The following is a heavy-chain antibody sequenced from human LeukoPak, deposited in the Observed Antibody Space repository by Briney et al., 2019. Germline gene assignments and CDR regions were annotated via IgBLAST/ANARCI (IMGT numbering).Heavy chain of an antibody. Sequence: GGSLRLSCAASGFTFSSYEMNWVRQAPGKGLEWVSYISLSGSGMYYADSVKGRFTISRDNAKNSLYLQMNSLRAEDTAVYYCAELGITMIGGVWGKGTTVTISS. J-gene: IGHJ6*04. D-gene: IGHD3-10*02. V-gene: IGHV3-48*03. CDR2: ISLSGSGM. CDR3: AELGITMIGGV. CDR1: GFTFSSYE.